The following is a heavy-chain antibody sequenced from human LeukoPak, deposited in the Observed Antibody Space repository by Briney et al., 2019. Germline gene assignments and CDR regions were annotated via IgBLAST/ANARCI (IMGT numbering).Heavy chain of an antibody. CDR1: GAPISSDSHY. CDR3: ARGRRGYGYVDY. J-gene: IGHJ4*02. V-gene: IGHV4-39*07. CDR2: FHGGLI. D-gene: IGHD5-18*01. Sequence: KPSETLSLTCAVSGAPISSDSHYYSWLRQSPGEGLEEIGSFHGGLIFYKSSLTSRVTISVDSSKSQFSLKLNSVTAADTAVYYCARGRRGYGYVDYWGQGILVTVSS.